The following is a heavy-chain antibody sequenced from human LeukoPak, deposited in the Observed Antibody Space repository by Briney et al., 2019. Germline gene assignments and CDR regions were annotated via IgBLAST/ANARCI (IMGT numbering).Heavy chain of an antibody. Sequence: PSETLSLTCTVSGGSISSSSYYWGWIRQPPGKGLEWIGSIYYSGSTYYNPSLKSRVTISVDTSKNQFSLKLSSVTAADTAVYYSARRWSHYGYFDYWAQGTLVTVSS. D-gene: IGHD4-17*01. CDR3: ARRWSHYGYFDY. CDR1: GGSISSSSYY. CDR2: IYYSGST. J-gene: IGHJ4*02. V-gene: IGHV4-39*01.